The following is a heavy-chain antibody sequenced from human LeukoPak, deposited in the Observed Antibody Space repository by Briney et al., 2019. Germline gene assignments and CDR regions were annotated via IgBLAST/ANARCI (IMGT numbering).Heavy chain of an antibody. CDR3: ARAYSSGWSVYYYYYYGMDV. Sequence: ASVKVSCKASGYTFTSYGISWVRQAPGQGLEWMGWISAYNGNTNYAQKLQGRVTMTTDTSTSTAYMELRSLRSDDTAVYYCARAYSSGWSVYYYYYYGMDVWGQGTTVTVSS. CDR1: GYTFTSYG. D-gene: IGHD6-19*01. J-gene: IGHJ6*02. V-gene: IGHV1-18*01. CDR2: ISAYNGNT.